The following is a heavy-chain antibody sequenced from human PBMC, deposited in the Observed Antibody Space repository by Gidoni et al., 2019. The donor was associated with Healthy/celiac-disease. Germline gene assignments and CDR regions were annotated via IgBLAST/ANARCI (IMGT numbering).Heavy chain of an antibody. J-gene: IGHJ6*02. CDR3: ARAIVGAPYGMDV. Sequence: QVQLQESGPGLVKPSQTLSITCTVSGGSISSGSYYWSWIRQPAGKGLEWIGRIYTSGSTNYNPSLKSRVTISVDTSKNQFSLKLSSVTAADTAVYYCARAIVGAPYGMDVWDQGTTVTVSS. CDR2: IYTSGST. CDR1: GGSISSGSYY. V-gene: IGHV4-61*02. D-gene: IGHD1-26*01.